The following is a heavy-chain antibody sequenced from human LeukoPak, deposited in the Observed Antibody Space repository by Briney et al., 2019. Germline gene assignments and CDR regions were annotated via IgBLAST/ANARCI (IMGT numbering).Heavy chain of an antibody. CDR1: RYTFTGYY. J-gene: IGHJ5*02. Sequence: ASVKVSCKASRYTFTGYYMHWVRQAPGQGLEWMGWINPNSGGTNYAQKFQGRVTMTRDTSISTAYMELSRLRSDDTAVYYCARSIAAAGDKFDPWGQGTLVTVSS. CDR2: INPNSGGT. CDR3: ARSIAAAGDKFDP. D-gene: IGHD6-13*01. V-gene: IGHV1-2*02.